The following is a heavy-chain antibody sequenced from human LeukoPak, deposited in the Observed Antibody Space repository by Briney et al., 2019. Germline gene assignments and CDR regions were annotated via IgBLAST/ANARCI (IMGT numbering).Heavy chain of an antibody. D-gene: IGHD3-9*01. J-gene: IGHJ6*02. Sequence: ASVKVSCKASGYTFTGYYMHCVRQAPGQGLEWMGWINPNSGGTNYAQKFQGRVTMTRDTSISTAYMGLSRLRSDDTAVYYCARDPYYDILTGYYDYYYYGMDVWGQGTTVTVSS. CDR3: ARDPYYDILTGYYDYYYYGMDV. CDR1: GYTFTGYY. V-gene: IGHV1-2*02. CDR2: INPNSGGT.